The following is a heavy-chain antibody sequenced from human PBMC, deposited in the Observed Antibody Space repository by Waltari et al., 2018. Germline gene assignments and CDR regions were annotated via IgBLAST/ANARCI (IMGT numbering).Heavy chain of an antibody. CDR2: IDSVSDGI. D-gene: IGHD3-16*01. CDR1: GFPFHAYY. J-gene: IGHJ4*02. Sequence: QVQLVESGGGLVKPGGSLRLSCAASGFPFHAYYMSWIRRAPGKGPEWVSYIDSVSDGIYYTQSVKGRFTISRDNAKNTLYLQMNSLRVEDTAVYHCARTLAGRRLADYWGQGTLVTVSS. CDR3: ARTLAGRRLADY. V-gene: IGHV3-11*01.